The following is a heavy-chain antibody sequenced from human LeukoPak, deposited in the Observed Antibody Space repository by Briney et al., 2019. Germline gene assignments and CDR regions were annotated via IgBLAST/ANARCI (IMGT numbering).Heavy chain of an antibody. J-gene: IGHJ4*02. D-gene: IGHD5-24*01. CDR3: ARDQRDGYNPDY. CDR2: IHSGGST. CDR1: GFTVSSNY. V-gene: IGHV3-53*04. Sequence: GRSLRLSCAASGFTVSSNYMSWVRQAPGKGLEWVSVIHSGGSTYYADSVKGRFTISRHNSKNTLYLQMNSLRAEDTAVYYCARDQRDGYNPDYWGQGTLVTVSS.